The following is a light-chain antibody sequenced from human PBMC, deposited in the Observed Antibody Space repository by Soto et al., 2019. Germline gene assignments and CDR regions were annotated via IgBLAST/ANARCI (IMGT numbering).Light chain of an antibody. J-gene: IGLJ1*01. CDR1: SSDVGGYNY. CDR2: EVS. CDR3: SSYAGNKNV. Sequence: QCVRTRPPSASGSLGQSATISCTGTSSDVGGYNYVSWYQQHPGKAPKLMIYEVSKRPSGVPDRFSGSKSGNTASLTVSGLQAEDEADYYCSSYAGNKNVFGTGTKVTVL. V-gene: IGLV2-8*01.